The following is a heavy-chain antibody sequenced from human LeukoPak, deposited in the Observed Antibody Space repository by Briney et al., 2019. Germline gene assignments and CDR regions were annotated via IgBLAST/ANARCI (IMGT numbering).Heavy chain of an antibody. CDR3: AKYHFLSPDF. CDR2: ISGSGGST. V-gene: IGHV3-23*01. J-gene: IGHJ4*02. Sequence: GGSLRLSCAASGFTFSSYAMSWVRQAPGKGLEWVSAISGSGGSTYYADSVKGRFTISRDNAKNTVYLQMNSLRAEDTAIYYCAKYHFLSPDFWGQGTLVTVSS. CDR1: GFTFSSYA. D-gene: IGHD3-3*01.